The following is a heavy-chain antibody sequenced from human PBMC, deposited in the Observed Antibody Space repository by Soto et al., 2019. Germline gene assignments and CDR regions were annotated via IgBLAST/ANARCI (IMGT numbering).Heavy chain of an antibody. Sequence: GGSLRLSCAASGFTVSSNYMSWVRQAPGKGLEWVSVIYSGGSTYYADSVKGRFTISRHNSKNTLYLQMNSLRAEDTAVYYCARGNVSGVGATTFDYYYYGMDVWGQGTTVTVSS. CDR1: GFTVSSNY. V-gene: IGHV3-53*04. CDR2: IYSGGST. CDR3: ARGNVSGVGATTFDYYYYGMDV. D-gene: IGHD1-26*01. J-gene: IGHJ6*02.